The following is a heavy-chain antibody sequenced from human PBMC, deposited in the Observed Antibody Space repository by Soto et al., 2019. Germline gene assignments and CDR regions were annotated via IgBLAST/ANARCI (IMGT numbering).Heavy chain of an antibody. CDR1: GYTLTGYY. J-gene: IGHJ6*02. CDR3: ARDRVGAHRSGGMDV. CDR2: TNPNSGGT. V-gene: IGHV1-2*02. Sequence: ASVKGSLKASGYTLTGYYMHWVRQAPGQGLEWMGWTNPNSGGTNYAQKFQGRVTMTRDTSISTAYMELSRLRSDDTAVYYCARDRVGAHRSGGMDVWGQGTTVTVSS. D-gene: IGHD1-26*01.